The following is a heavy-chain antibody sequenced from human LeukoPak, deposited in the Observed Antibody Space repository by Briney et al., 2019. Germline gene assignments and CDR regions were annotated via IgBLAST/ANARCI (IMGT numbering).Heavy chain of an antibody. D-gene: IGHD3-22*01. CDR3: ARFHDSSGYYYGGSYFDY. J-gene: IGHJ4*02. CDR2: TNPSGGST. Sequence: GASVKVSCKASGYTFTSYYMHWVRQAPGQGLEWMGITNPSGGSTSYAQKFQGRVTMTRDMSTSTVYMELSSLRSEDTAVYYCARFHDSSGYYYGGSYFDYWGQGTLVTVSS. V-gene: IGHV1-46*01. CDR1: GYTFTSYY.